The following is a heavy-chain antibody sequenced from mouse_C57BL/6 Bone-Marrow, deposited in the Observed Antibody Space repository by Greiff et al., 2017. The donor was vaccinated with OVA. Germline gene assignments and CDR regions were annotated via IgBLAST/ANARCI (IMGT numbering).Heavy chain of an antibody. J-gene: IGHJ2*01. CDR3: ARAYYGSSLLDY. CDR1: GFTFSDYY. V-gene: IGHV5-16*01. CDR2: INYDGSST. D-gene: IGHD1-1*01. Sequence: EVMLVESEGGLVQPGSSMKLSCTASGFTFSDYYMAWVRQVPEKGLEWVANINYDGSSTYYLDSLKSRFIISRDNAKNILYLQMSSLKSEDTATYYCARAYYGSSLLDYWGQGTTLTVSS.